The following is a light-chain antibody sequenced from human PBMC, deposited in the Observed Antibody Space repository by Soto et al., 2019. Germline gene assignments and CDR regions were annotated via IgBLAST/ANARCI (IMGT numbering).Light chain of an antibody. CDR2: DVS. CDR3: SSFTTSTSYV. V-gene: IGLV2-14*03. CDR1: SSDVGAYDY. J-gene: IGLJ1*01. Sequence: QSALTQPASVSGSPGQSITISCTGTSSDVGAYDYVSWYQQHPGEVPKLMIFDVSDRPSGVSNRFSGSKSVNTASLTISGRQADDEADYYCSSFTTSTSYVFGTGTKVTVL.